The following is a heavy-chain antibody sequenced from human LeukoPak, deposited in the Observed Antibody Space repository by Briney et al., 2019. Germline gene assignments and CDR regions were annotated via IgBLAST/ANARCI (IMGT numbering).Heavy chain of an antibody. D-gene: IGHD4-23*01. CDR1: GFTFSTYS. CDR2: ISSSSSYI. CDR3: ARGTTVVNCFDP. V-gene: IGHV3-21*01. Sequence: PGGSLRLSCGASGFTFSTYSMNWVRQAPGKGVEWVSSISSSSSYIYYADSVKGRFTISRDNAKNSLYLQMNRLRAEDTAVYYCARGTTVVNCFDPWGQGTLVTVSS. J-gene: IGHJ5*02.